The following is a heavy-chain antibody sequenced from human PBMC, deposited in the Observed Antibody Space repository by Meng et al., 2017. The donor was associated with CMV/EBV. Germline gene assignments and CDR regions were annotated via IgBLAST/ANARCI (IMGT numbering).Heavy chain of an antibody. V-gene: IGHV4-4*02. J-gene: IGHJ5*02. CDR1: SNW. CDR2: IYHSGST. Sequence: SNWWSWVRQPPGKGLEWIGEIYHSGSTNYNPSLKSRVTISVDKSKNQFSLKLSSVTAADTAVYYCARGKDSSSTSCYLKGYNWFDPWGQGTLVTVSS. CDR3: ARGKDSSSTSCYLKGYNWFDP. D-gene: IGHD2-2*01.